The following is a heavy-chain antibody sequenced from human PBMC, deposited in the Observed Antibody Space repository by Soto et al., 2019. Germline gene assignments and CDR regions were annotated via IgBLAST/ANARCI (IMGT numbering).Heavy chain of an antibody. V-gene: IGHV3-21*01. J-gene: IGHJ3*02. D-gene: IGHD2-2*01. CDR1: GFTFSSYS. CDR3: ARDVESVVVPVGAFDI. CDR2: ISSSSSYI. Sequence: GGSLRLSCAASGFTFSSYSMNWVRQAPGKGLEWVSSISSSSSYIYYADSVKGRFTISRDNAKNSLYLQMNSLRAEDKAVYYCARDVESVVVPVGAFDIWGQGTMVTVSS.